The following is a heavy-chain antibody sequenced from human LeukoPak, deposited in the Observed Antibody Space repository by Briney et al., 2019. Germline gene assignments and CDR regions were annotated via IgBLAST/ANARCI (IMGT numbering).Heavy chain of an antibody. D-gene: IGHD3-10*01. CDR2: IYYSGST. CDR1: GGSISSSSYY. J-gene: IGHJ4*02. V-gene: IGHV4-39*07. Sequence: SETLSLTCTVSGGSISSSSYYWGWIRQPPGKGLEWIGSIYYSGSTYYNPSLKSRVTISVDTSKNQFSLKLSSVTAADTAVYYCARGPYGSGSYYNAYYFDYWGQGTLVTVSS. CDR3: ARGPYGSGSYYNAYYFDY.